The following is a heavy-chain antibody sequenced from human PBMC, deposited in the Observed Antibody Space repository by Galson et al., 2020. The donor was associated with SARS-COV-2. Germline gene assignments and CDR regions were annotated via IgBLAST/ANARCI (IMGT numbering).Heavy chain of an antibody. V-gene: IGHV3-30*16. J-gene: IGHJ4*02. CDR1: GLALSDYA. CDR2: ISYDGRNK. Sequence: ARSLRPSCEASGLALSDYATNWVRQAPGNGLEWVAIISYDGRNKNYAASVTGPFPVSRDNSKNIMFLQMDSLGLQDTARNYCARDLYNPVALAGGGGFDYWGQGTLVTVSS. D-gene: IGHD6-19*01. CDR3: ARDLYNPVALAGGGGFDY.